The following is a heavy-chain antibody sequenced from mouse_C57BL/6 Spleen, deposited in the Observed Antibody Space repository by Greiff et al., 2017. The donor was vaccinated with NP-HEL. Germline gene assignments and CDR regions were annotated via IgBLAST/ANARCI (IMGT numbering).Heavy chain of an antibody. CDR3: AREESYYDYDY. D-gene: IGHD2-4*01. CDR2: IDPSDSYT. Sequence: QVQLQQPGAELVRPGTSVKLSCKASGYTFTSYWMHWVKQRPGQGLEWIGVIDPSDSYTNYNQKFKGKATLTVDTSSSTAYMQLSSLTSEDSAVYYCAREESYYDYDYWGQGTTLTVSS. V-gene: IGHV1-59*01. CDR1: GYTFTSYW. J-gene: IGHJ2*01.